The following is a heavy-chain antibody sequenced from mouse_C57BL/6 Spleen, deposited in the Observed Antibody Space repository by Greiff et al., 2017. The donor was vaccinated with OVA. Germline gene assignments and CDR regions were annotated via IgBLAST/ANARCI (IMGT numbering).Heavy chain of an antibody. CDR1: GFTFSSYA. D-gene: IGHD2-5*01. V-gene: IGHV5-9-1*02. CDR3: TRDQRAYYSNAAWFAY. CDR2: ISSGGDYI. Sequence: EVKVVESGEGLVKPGGSLKLSCAASGFTFSSYAMSWVRQTPEKRLEWVAYISSGGDYIYYADTVKGRFTISRDNARNTLYLQMSSLKSEDTAMYYCTRDQRAYYSNAAWFAYWGQGTLVTVSA. J-gene: IGHJ3*01.